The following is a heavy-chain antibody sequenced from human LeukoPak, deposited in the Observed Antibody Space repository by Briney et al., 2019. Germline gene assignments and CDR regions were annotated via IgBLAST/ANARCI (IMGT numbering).Heavy chain of an antibody. J-gene: IGHJ4*02. D-gene: IGHD6-13*01. CDR2: SATTKPNSCTT. Sequence: PGGSLRLSCAGAGFSIADHHMDWVRQAPGTGLEWIGRSATTKPNSCTTQYAASVRVRLTISRDDSQNSLYLLLNSLNTEDTAVYYCVRVVTTRSGWYHFDNWGLGTLVSVSS. CDR1: GFSIADHH. V-gene: IGHV3-72*01. CDR3: VRVVTTRSGWYHFDN.